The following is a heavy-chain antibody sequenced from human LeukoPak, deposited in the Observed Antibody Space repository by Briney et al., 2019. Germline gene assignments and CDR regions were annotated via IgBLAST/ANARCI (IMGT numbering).Heavy chain of an antibody. CDR3: ARVPTPYDTSAQVDP. J-gene: IGHJ5*02. CDR2: VYYTGTT. CDR1: GGSINRGGYY. D-gene: IGHD3-22*01. Sequence: SETLSLTCSVSGGSINRGGYYWSWVRQHPGQGLEWIGYVYYTGTTNYNPSLKSRVTMSVDTSKNQFYLKLTSVTVADTAVYCARVPTPYDTSAQVDPWGQGTLVTVSP. V-gene: IGHV4-31*03.